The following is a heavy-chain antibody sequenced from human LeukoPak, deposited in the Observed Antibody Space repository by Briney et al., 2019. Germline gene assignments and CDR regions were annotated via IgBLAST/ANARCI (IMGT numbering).Heavy chain of an antibody. J-gene: IGHJ4*02. D-gene: IGHD1-26*01. V-gene: IGHV4-61*02. CDR3: ARDGDGIVGASSIDY. CDR2: IYTSGST. CDR1: GGSISSGSYY. Sequence: SETLSLTCTVSGGSISSGSYYWGWIRQPAGKGLEWIGRIYTSGSTNYNPSLKSRVTISVDTSKNQFSLKLSSVTAADTAVYYCARDGDGIVGASSIDYWGQGTLVTVSS.